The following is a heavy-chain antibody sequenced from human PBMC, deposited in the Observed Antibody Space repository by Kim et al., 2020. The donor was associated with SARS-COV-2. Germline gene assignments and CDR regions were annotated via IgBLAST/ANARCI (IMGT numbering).Heavy chain of an antibody. Sequence: GGSLRLSCAASGFTFSSYWMSWVRQAPGKGLEWVANIKQDGSEKYYVDSVKGRFTISRDNAKNSLYLQMNSLRAEDTAVYYCARGVAGGTMIVVDLYYFDYWGQGTLVTVSS. CDR1: GFTFSSYW. CDR2: IKQDGSEK. V-gene: IGHV3-7*03. J-gene: IGHJ4*02. D-gene: IGHD3-22*01. CDR3: ARGVAGGTMIVVDLYYFDY.